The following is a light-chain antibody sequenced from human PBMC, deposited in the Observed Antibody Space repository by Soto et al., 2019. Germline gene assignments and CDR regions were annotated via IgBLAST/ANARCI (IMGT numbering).Light chain of an antibody. Sequence: EIVMTQSPATLSVSPGERATLSCRASQSVSSNLAWYQQKPGQAPRLLIYGASTRATGIPARFSGSGSRTEFTLTISSLQSEDFAVYSCQQYNTWAPEETFGPGTKVEIK. CDR2: GAS. V-gene: IGKV3-15*01. J-gene: IGKJ1*01. CDR1: QSVSSN. CDR3: QQYNTWAPEET.